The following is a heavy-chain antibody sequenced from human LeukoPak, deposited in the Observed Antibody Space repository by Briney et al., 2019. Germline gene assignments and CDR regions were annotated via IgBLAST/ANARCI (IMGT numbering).Heavy chain of an antibody. J-gene: IGHJ4*02. D-gene: IGHD2-15*01. Sequence: PSETLPLTCTVSGGSISSYYWSWIRQPPGKGLEWIGYIYYSGSTNYNPSLKSRVTISVDTSKNQFSLKLSSVTAADTAVYYCARGVGSDYWGQGTLVTVSS. CDR2: IYYSGST. CDR1: GGSISSYY. V-gene: IGHV4-59*01. CDR3: ARGVGSDY.